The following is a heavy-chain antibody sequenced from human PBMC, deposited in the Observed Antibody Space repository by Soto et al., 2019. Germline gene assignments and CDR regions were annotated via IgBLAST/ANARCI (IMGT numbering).Heavy chain of an antibody. J-gene: IGHJ5*02. CDR2: ISAYNGNT. V-gene: IGHV1-18*01. D-gene: IGHD2-15*01. CDR3: ALLQGVQKDANWFDP. Sequence: ASVKVSCKASGYTFTSYGISWVRQAPGQGLEWMGWISAYNGNTNYAQKLQGWVTMTRDTSISTAYMELSRLRSNDTAVYYCALLQGVQKDANWFDPWGQGTLVTVSS. CDR1: GYTFTSYG.